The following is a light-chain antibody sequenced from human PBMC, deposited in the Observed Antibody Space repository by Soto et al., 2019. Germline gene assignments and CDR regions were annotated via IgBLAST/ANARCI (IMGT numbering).Light chain of an antibody. Sequence: DIPMTPSPSSLSASIGDRVSITCRASQNIGSFLNWYRQKPGKAPSLLIYGASTLKSGVPSRFSVSGSGTDFTLAISSLLPEDSATYYCQQSYSLPWTFGQGTMLEI. CDR1: QNIGSF. V-gene: IGKV1-39*01. CDR3: QQSYSLPWT. J-gene: IGKJ2*01. CDR2: GAS.